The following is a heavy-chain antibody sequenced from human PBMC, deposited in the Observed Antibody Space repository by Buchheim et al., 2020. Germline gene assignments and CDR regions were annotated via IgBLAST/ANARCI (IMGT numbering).Heavy chain of an antibody. V-gene: IGHV4-39*01. Sequence: QLQLQESGPGLVKPSETLSLTCTVSGGSISSSSYYWGWIRQPPGKGLEWIGSIYYSGSTYYNPSLKSRVTISVDTSKNQFSPKLSSVTAADTAVYYCARRTRYDFWSGYYYYGMDVWGQGTT. CDR3: ARRTRYDFWSGYYYYGMDV. D-gene: IGHD3-3*01. J-gene: IGHJ6*02. CDR1: GGSISSSSYY. CDR2: IYYSGST.